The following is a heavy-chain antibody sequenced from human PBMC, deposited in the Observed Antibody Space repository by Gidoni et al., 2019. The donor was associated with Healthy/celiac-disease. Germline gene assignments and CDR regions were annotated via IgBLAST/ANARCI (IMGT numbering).Heavy chain of an antibody. CDR3: AREGSSGSYLTGSWFDP. Sequence: QVQLVQCGAEVKKTRSTVKVSGRASGGTFSSNAISWVRQAPGQALEWMGGFIPIFGTASYAPSFQRRVPITADESTITAYMELSILRSEDTAVYYCAREGSSGSYLTGSWFDPWGQGTLVTVSS. D-gene: IGHD1-26*01. J-gene: IGHJ5*02. CDR1: GGTFSSNA. V-gene: IGHV1-69*01. CDR2: FIPIFGTA.